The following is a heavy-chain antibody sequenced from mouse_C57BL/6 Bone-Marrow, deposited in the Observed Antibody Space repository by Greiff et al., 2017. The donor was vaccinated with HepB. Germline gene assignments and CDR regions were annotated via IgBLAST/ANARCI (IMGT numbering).Heavy chain of an antibody. V-gene: IGHV3-6*01. Sequence: EVKLEESGPGLVKPSQSLSLTCSVTGYSITSGYYWNWIRQFPGNKLEWMGYISYDGSNNYNPSLKNRISITRDTSKNQFFLKLNSVTTEDTATYYCARGSSGYWGQGTSVTVSS. J-gene: IGHJ4*01. CDR1: GYSITSGYY. CDR3: ARGSSGY. CDR2: ISYDGSN. D-gene: IGHD3-2*02.